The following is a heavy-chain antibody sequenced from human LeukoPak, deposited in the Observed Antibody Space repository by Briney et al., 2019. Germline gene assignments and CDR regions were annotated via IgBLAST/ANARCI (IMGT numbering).Heavy chain of an antibody. Sequence: GGSLRLSCAASGFTFSSYSRNWVRQAPGKGLEWVSSISSRSSYIYDADSVKGRFTISRDNAKNSLYLQMNSLRAEDTAVYHCARGAEGSGFDYWGQGTLVTVSS. CDR2: ISSRSSYI. J-gene: IGHJ4*02. V-gene: IGHV3-21*01. D-gene: IGHD1-26*01. CDR3: ARGAEGSGFDY. CDR1: GFTFSSYS.